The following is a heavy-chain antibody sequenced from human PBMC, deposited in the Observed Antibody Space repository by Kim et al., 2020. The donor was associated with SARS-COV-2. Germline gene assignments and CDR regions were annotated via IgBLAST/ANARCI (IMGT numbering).Heavy chain of an antibody. D-gene: IGHD6-13*01. J-gene: IGHJ6*02. CDR3: ARSWYSSSWYVALSYYYGMDV. CDR2: INTNTGNP. CDR1: GYTFTSYA. Sequence: ASVKVSCKASGYTFTSYAMNWVRQAPGQGLEWMGWINTNTGNPTYAQGFTGRFVFSLDTSVSTAYLQISSLKAEDTAVYYCARSWYSSSWYVALSYYYGMDVWGQGTTVTVSS. V-gene: IGHV7-4-1*02.